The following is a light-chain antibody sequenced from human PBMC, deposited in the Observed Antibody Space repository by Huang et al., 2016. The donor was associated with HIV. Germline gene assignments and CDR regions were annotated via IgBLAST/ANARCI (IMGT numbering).Light chain of an antibody. CDR1: KSISRSY. Sequence: IVLTQSPGTLSVSPGERAALSCRASKSISRSYLVWYQQRPGQAPRLLIYGASSRATGIPDRFSGSGSGGDFTLTISRLEPEDFAVYFCQQYHSSPVTFGQGTRLEIK. V-gene: IGKV3-20*01. CDR2: GAS. CDR3: QQYHSSPVT. J-gene: IGKJ5*01.